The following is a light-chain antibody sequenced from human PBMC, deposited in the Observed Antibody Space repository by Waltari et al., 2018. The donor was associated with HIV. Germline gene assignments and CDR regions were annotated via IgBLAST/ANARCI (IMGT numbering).Light chain of an antibody. CDR2: WAS. J-gene: IGKJ4*01. CDR3: QQYYSTPLT. CDR1: ESVLFSSNNKNY. V-gene: IGKV4-1*01. Sequence: IVMTQSPDSLPVSLGERATINCQSSESVLFSSNNKNYLSWYQQKPGQPPKLLIYWASSRESGVPDRFSGSGSETDFTLTISSLQAEDVAVYYCQQYYSTPLTFGGGTKVEIK.